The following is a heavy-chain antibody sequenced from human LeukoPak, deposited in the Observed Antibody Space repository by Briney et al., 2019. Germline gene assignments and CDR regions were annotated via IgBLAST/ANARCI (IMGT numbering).Heavy chain of an antibody. Sequence: PSETLSLTCTVSGGSISSYYWSWIRQPPGKGLEWIGYIYYSGSTNYNPSLKSRVTISVDTSKNQFSLKLSSVTAADTAVYYCASGEWELEQAFDIWGQGTMVTVSS. CDR2: IYYSGST. J-gene: IGHJ3*02. D-gene: IGHD1-26*01. CDR3: ASGEWELEQAFDI. CDR1: GGSISSYY. V-gene: IGHV4-59*01.